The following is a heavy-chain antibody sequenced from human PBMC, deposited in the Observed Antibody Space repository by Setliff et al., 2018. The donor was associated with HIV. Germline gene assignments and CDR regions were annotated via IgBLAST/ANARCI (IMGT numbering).Heavy chain of an antibody. CDR2: INPNSSDT. CDR3: ARRVPPIPSGDLDY. D-gene: IGHD4-17*01. CDR1: GYTFTDYY. Sequence: GASVKVSCKASGYTFTDYYIHWVRQAPGQGLEWMGWINPNSSDTNSAQKFQGRVTMTRDTSISTAYMDLSRLRSDDTAVYYCARRVPPIPSGDLDYWGTGTLVTVSS. V-gene: IGHV1-2*02. J-gene: IGHJ4*02.